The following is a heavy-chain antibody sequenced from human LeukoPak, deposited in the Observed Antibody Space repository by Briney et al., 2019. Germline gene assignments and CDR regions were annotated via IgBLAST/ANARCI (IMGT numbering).Heavy chain of an antibody. J-gene: IGHJ4*02. D-gene: IGHD2-21*02. CDR2: VGGGGDYT. CDR1: GFTFTSYV. CDR3: VRRTASDF. Sequence: PGGSLRLSCAASGFTFTSYVMSWVRQAPGKGLEWVASVGGGGDYTYYSDSVKGRFTISRDNSENTVYLQMKSLRAEDTSVYYCVRRTASDFWGQGALVTASS. V-gene: IGHV3-23*01.